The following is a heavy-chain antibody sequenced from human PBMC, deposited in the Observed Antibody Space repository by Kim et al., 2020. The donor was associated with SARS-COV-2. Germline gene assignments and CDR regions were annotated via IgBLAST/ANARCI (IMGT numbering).Heavy chain of an antibody. D-gene: IGHD3-10*01. V-gene: IGHV3-23*01. CDR3: AKLLEGLLWFGELLH. CDR1: GFTFSSYA. J-gene: IGHJ4*02. CDR2: ISGSGGST. Sequence: GGSLRLSCAASGFTFSSYAMSWVRQAPGKGLEWVSAISGSGGSTYYADSVKGRFTISRDNSKNTLYLQMNSLRAEDTAVYYCAKLLEGLLWFGELLHWGQGTLVTVSS.